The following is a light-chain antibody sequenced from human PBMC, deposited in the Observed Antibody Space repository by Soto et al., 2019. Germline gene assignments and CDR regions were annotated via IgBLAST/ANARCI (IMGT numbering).Light chain of an antibody. V-gene: IGLV2-14*01. CDR2: DVS. J-gene: IGLJ2*01. Sequence: QSALTQPASVSGSPGQSITISCTGTSSDVGGYNYVSWYQQHPGKAPKLMIYDVSNRPSGVSNRFSGSKSGNTDSLTISGLQAEDEADYYCSSYTSSRGVVFGGGTQLTVL. CDR1: SSDVGGYNY. CDR3: SSYTSSRGVV.